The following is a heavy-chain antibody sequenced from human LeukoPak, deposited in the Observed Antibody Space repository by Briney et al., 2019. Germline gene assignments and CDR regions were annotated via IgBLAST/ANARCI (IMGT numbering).Heavy chain of an antibody. D-gene: IGHD5-24*01. V-gene: IGHV1-2*06. CDR2: INPNSGGT. Sequence: ASVKVSCKASGYTFTGYYMHWVRQAPGQGLEWMGRINPNSGGTNYAQKFQGRVTMTRDTSISTAYMELSRLRSDDTAVYYCAGEGRDGYNLPTDYWGQGTLVTVSP. CDR3: AGEGRDGYNLPTDY. J-gene: IGHJ4*02. CDR1: GYTFTGYY.